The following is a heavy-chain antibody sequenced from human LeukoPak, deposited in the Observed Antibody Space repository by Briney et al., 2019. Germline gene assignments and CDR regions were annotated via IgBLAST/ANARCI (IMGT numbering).Heavy chain of an antibody. J-gene: IGHJ3*02. V-gene: IGHV4-4*07. D-gene: IGHD2-15*01. CDR3: ARDRPLGYCSGGSCYPRSGGAFDI. Sequence: PSETLSLTCTVSGGSLSSYYWSWIRQPAGKGLEWIGRIYTSGSTNYNPSLKSRVTMSVDTSKNRFSLKLSSVTAADTAVYYCARDRPLGYCSGGSCYPRSGGAFDIWGQGTMVTVSS. CDR2: IYTSGST. CDR1: GGSLSSYY.